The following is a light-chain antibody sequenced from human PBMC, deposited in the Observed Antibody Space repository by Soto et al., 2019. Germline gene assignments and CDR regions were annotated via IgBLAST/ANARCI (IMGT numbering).Light chain of an antibody. J-gene: IGLJ2*01. Sequence: QSVLTQPPSVSGAPGQRSTISCTGSSSNIGAGYDVHWYQQVPGTAPKLLMYGNANRPSGVPDRFSGSKSGTSASLAITGLQADDEAEYYCQSYDSSLSGDVVFGGGTKLTVL. CDR3: QSYDSSLSGDVV. CDR2: GNA. V-gene: IGLV1-40*01. CDR1: SSNIGAGYD.